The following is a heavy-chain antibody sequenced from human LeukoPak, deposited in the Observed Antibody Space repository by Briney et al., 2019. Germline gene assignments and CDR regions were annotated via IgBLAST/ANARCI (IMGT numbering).Heavy chain of an antibody. CDR2: INHSGST. CDR1: GGSFSGYY. V-gene: IGHV4-34*01. Sequence: PSETLSLTCAVYGGSFSGYYWSWIRQPPGKGLEWIGEINHSGSTNYNPSLKSRVTISVDTSKNQFSLKLSSVTAADTAVYYCARDHDYYDSSGYILTYYFDYWGQGTLVTVSS. J-gene: IGHJ4*02. CDR3: ARDHDYYDSSGYILTYYFDY. D-gene: IGHD3-22*01.